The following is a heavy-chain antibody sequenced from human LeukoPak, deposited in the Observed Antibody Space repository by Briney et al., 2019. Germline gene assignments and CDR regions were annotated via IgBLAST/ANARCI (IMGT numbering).Heavy chain of an antibody. CDR1: GFTFSSYW. V-gene: IGHV3-7*01. D-gene: IGHD6-13*01. Sequence: GGALRLSCAASGFTFSSYWMSWVRQAPGKGLEWVANIKQDGSEKYYVDSVKGRFTISRDNAKNSLYLQMNSLRAEDTAVYYCARAPIDSSSWYHYYYYMDVWGKGTTVTVSS. CDR2: IKQDGSEK. J-gene: IGHJ6*03. CDR3: ARAPIDSSSWYHYYYYMDV.